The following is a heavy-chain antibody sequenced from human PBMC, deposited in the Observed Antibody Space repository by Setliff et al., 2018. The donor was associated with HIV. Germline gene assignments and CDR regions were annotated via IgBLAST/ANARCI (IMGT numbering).Heavy chain of an antibody. J-gene: IGHJ6*03. CDR3: ARITRSYGDYGYFYYMDV. CDR1: GDSITRGSYY. V-gene: IGHV4-61*09. Sequence: SETLSLTCTVSGDSITRGSYYWSWIRQPAGKGLEWIGHIYTSGKTHYSPSLKSRITISADTSKNQLSLNLSSVTAADTAVYYCARITRSYGDYGYFYYMDVWGKGTTVTVSS. CDR2: IYTSGKT. D-gene: IGHD4-17*01.